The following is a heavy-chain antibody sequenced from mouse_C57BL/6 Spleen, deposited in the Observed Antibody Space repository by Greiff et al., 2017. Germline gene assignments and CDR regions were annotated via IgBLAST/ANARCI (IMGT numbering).Heavy chain of an antibody. CDR3: ASGSTNWGYAMDY. J-gene: IGHJ4*01. CDR1: GYAFTNYL. Sequence: QVQLKESGAELVRPGTSVKVSCKASGYAFTNYLIEWVKQRPGQGLEWIGVINPGSGGTNYNEKFKGKATLTADKSSSTAYMQLSSLTSEDSAVYFCASGSTNWGYAMDYWGQGTSVTVSS. D-gene: IGHD1-1*01. V-gene: IGHV1-54*01. CDR2: INPGSGGT.